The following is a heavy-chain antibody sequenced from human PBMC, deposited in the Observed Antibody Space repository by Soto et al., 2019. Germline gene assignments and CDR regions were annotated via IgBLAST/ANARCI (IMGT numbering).Heavy chain of an antibody. CDR2: IFDSGTT. CDR1: GGSITSDYSC. CDR3: ARGPSGDKVHY. J-gene: IGHJ4*02. Sequence: QVQLQKSGPGLVKPSQTLSLTCTVSGGSITSDYSCWSWIRQPPGEGLEWIGHIFDSGTTYTNPSLRSQVAISLDTTKNHFSRTLSSVTAADTAVYYCARGPSGDKVHYWGQGALVTVSS. D-gene: IGHD7-27*01. V-gene: IGHV4-30-4*01.